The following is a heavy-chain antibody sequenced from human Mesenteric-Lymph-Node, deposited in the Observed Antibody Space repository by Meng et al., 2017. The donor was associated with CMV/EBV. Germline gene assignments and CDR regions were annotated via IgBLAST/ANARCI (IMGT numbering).Heavy chain of an antibody. Sequence: GGSLRLSCAASGFTFDDYGMSWFRQAPGKGPEWVSTVNWSGGSTYYADSVKGRFTISRDNAKKSLYLQMDSLGAEDTAFYYCARGFTNYFDHWGQGTLVTVSS. CDR3: ARGFTNYFDH. CDR1: GFTFDDYG. CDR2: VNWSGGST. V-gene: IGHV3-20*04. J-gene: IGHJ4*02.